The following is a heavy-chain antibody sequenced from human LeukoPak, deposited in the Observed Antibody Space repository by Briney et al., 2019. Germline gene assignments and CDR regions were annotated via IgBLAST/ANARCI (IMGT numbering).Heavy chain of an antibody. CDR2: VTGTGGTT. V-gene: IGHV3-23*01. Sequence: PTGGSLRLSCAASGFTFSDYAMTWVRQPPGKGLEWVSGVTGTGGTTYYAASVKGRFTISRDNFKNTLYLQMNSLRAEDTAVYYCARGESTSCCFDYWGQGTLVTVSS. CDR3: ARGESTSCCFDY. D-gene: IGHD2-2*01. CDR1: GFTFSDYA. J-gene: IGHJ4*02.